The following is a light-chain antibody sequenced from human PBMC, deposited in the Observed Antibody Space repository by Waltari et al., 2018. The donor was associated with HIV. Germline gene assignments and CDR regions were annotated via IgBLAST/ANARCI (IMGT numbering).Light chain of an antibody. CDR3: QSYDSTLNAAVV. CDR1: SSNIGADYD. V-gene: IGLV1-40*01. Sequence: QSVLTQPPSVSGAPGQRVTISCTGRSSNIGADYDVHCYQQIQGTAPKLLISGNKNRPSGVPDRFSASKSGTSASLAITGLRPEDEADYFCQSYDSTLNAAVVFGGGTKLTVL. J-gene: IGLJ2*01. CDR2: GNK.